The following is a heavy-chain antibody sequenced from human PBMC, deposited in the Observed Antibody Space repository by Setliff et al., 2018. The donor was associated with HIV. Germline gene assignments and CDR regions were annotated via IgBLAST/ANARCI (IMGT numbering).Heavy chain of an antibody. J-gene: IGHJ5*02. CDR3: AKDRDYGDNLLLLNWFDP. CDR2: IKGDGSEK. Sequence: PGGSLRLSCAASGFTFSYRWMTWVRQAPGKGLEWVANIKGDGSEKYYVDSVKGRFTISRDNAKNSLYLQMNSLRAEDTAVYHCAKDRDYGDNLLLLNWFDPWGQGTLVTVSS. CDR1: GFTFSYRW. D-gene: IGHD4-17*01. V-gene: IGHV3-7*01.